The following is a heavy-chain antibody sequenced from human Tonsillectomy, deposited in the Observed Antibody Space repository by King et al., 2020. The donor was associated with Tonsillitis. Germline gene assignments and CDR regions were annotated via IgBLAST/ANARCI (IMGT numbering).Heavy chain of an antibody. J-gene: IGHJ4*02. Sequence: QLVQSGAEVKKPGASVKVSCKASGYTFTGYYMHWVRQAPGQGLEWMGWINPNSGGTNYAQKFQGRVTMTRDTSISTAYMGLSRLRSDDTAVYYRAGGTGRGVVVAANRPFDYWGQGTLVTVSS. CDR2: INPNSGGT. CDR1: GYTFTGYY. CDR3: AGGTGRGVVVAANRPFDY. D-gene: IGHD2-15*01. V-gene: IGHV1-2*02.